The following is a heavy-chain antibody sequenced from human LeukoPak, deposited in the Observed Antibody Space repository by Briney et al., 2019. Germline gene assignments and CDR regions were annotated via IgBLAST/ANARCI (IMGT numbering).Heavy chain of an antibody. CDR3: ARMYSSVIDY. J-gene: IGHJ4*02. CDR1: GGSISSDY. CDR2: VYSTGST. D-gene: IGHD5-18*01. Sequence: SETLSLTCTVSGGSISSDYWSWIRQPPGKGLEWIGYVYSTGSTNYNPSLKSRVTISVDTSKNQFSLRLSSVTAADTAVYYCARMYSSVIDYWGQGTLVTVSS. V-gene: IGHV4-59*12.